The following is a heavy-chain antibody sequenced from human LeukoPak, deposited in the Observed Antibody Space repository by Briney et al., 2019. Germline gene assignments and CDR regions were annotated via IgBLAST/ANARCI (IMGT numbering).Heavy chain of an antibody. D-gene: IGHD2-21*02. CDR3: AKDRMTVFGS. J-gene: IGHJ4*02. CDR1: GFTFSSYW. V-gene: IGHV3-74*01. Sequence: PGGSLRLSCAASGFTFSSYWMHWVRQAPGKGLVWVSRISTDGSSTSYADFVKGRFTISRDNAKNTLFLQMNSLRAEDTAVYFCAKDRMTVFGSWGQGTLVTVSS. CDR2: ISTDGSST.